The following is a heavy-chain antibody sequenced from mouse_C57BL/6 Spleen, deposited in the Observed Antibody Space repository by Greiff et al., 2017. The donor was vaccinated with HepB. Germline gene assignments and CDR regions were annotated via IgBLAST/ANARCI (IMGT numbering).Heavy chain of an antibody. CDR1: GFNIKDYY. J-gene: IGHJ1*03. V-gene: IGHV14-1*01. D-gene: IGHD1-1*01. Sequence: EVQLQQSGAELVRPGASVKLSCTASGFNIKDYYMHWVKQRPEQGLEWIGRIDPEDGGTEYAPKFQGKATMTADTSSNNAYLQLSSLTSEDTAVYYCTPSHPTVVATGDFDVWGTGTTVTVSS. CDR3: TPSHPTVVATGDFDV. CDR2: IDPEDGGT.